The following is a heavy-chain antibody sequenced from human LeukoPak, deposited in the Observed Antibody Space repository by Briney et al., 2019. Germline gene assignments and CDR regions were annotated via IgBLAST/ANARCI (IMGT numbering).Heavy chain of an antibody. J-gene: IGHJ6*02. Sequence: SETLSLTCAVYGGSFSGYYWSWIRQPPGKGLEWIGEINHSGSTNYNPSLKSRVTISVDTSKNQFSLKLSSVTAADTAVYYCASNYYDSSGYLPYYYYGMDVWGQGTTVTVSS. CDR2: INHSGST. V-gene: IGHV4-34*01. D-gene: IGHD3-22*01. CDR3: ASNYYDSSGYLPYYYYGMDV. CDR1: GGSFSGYY.